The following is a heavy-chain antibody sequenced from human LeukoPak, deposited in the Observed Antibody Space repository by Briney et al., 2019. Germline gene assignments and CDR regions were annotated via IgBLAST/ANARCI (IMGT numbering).Heavy chain of an antibody. CDR2: INHSGNT. CDR3: ARVNGDYVQY. D-gene: IGHD4-17*01. Sequence: PSGTLSLTCAVSGYSIRSGYYWGWIRQPPGKGLEWIGTINHSGNTYYNPSLDSRGTLSVDTSRNQFSLNMRSMTAADTAVYYCARVNGDYVQYWGQGTLVTVSS. CDR1: GYSIRSGYY. V-gene: IGHV4-38-2*01. J-gene: IGHJ4*02.